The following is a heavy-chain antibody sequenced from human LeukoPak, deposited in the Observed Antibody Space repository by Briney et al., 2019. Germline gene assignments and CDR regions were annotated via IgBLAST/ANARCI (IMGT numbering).Heavy chain of an antibody. D-gene: IGHD3-10*01. J-gene: IGHJ4*02. CDR2: ISVYNGNT. CDR3: ARDVEWFGELSLPDY. V-gene: IGHV1-18*01. Sequence: AASVKVSCKASGYTFTIYSINWVRQGHGQGLGWVGWISVYNGNTNYAQKLQGRVIMTTDTSTSTAYMELRSLSSDDTAVYDYARDVEWFGELSLPDYWGQGTLVTVSS. CDR1: GYTFTIYS.